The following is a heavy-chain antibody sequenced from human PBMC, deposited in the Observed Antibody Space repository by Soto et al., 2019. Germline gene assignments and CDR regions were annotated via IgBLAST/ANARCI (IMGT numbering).Heavy chain of an antibody. V-gene: IGHV3-30*18. J-gene: IGHJ4*02. Sequence: QVQLVESGGGVVQPGRSLRLSCAASGFTFSNYGMHWVRQAPGKGLEWVAVISYDGSNKYYADSVKGRFTISRDNSKNTLYLQMNSLRAEDTAVYYCAKELGAGSSWWDFGYFDYWGQGTLVTVSS. D-gene: IGHD6-13*01. CDR2: ISYDGSNK. CDR3: AKELGAGSSWWDFGYFDY. CDR1: GFTFSNYG.